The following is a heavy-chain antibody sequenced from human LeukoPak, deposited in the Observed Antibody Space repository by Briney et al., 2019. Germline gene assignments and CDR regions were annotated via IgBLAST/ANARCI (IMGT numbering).Heavy chain of an antibody. CDR1: GGSFSGYY. V-gene: IGHV4-59*01. J-gene: IGHJ6*03. Sequence: TSSETLSLTCAVYGGSFSGYYWSWIRQPPGKGLEWIGYIYYSGSTNYNPSLKSRVTISVDTSKNQFSLKLSSVTAADTAVYYCARVGRYCSGGSCYRGDYYYYMDVWGKGTTVTVSS. CDR3: ARVGRYCSGGSCYRGDYYYYMDV. CDR2: IYYSGST. D-gene: IGHD2-15*01.